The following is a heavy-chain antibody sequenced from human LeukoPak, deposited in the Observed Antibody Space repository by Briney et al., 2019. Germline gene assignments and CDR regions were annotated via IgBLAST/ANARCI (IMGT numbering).Heavy chain of an antibody. D-gene: IGHD6-6*01. CDR1: RFTFSSYA. CDR2: ISNSGVST. J-gene: IGHJ6*03. CDR3: ARMSSTEIYYFYYMDV. V-gene: IGHV3-23*01. Sequence: GGPLRLSCAASRFTFSSYAMNWVRQAPGKGLEWVSAISNSGVSTYYADSVKGRFTISRDNSKNTLYLQVDSLRAEDTAVYYCARMSSTEIYYFYYMDVWGKGTTVTVSS.